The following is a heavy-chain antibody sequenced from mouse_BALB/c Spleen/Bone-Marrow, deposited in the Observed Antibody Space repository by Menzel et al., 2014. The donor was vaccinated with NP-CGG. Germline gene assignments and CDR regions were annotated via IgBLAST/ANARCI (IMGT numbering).Heavy chain of an antibody. CDR3: AREKYGNYYAMDY. D-gene: IGHD2-10*02. CDR1: GFSLTGYG. CDR2: IWRDGST. V-gene: IGHV2-6-7*02. J-gene: IGHJ4*01. Sequence: VKLQESGPGLVAPSQSLSITCTVSGFSLTGYGVNWVRQPPGEGLEWLGMIWRDGSTDYNSALKSRLSISKDNSKSQVFLKMNSLQTDDTAGYYCAREKYGNYYAMDYWGQGTSVTVSS.